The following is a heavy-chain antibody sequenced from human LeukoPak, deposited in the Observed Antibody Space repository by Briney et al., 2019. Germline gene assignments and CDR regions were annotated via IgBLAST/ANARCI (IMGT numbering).Heavy chain of an antibody. Sequence: GSLRLSCEASGLTFSRDWMGWVRQAPGKGLEWVANIRRDGGETYYGDSVKGRSIISRDNAKNSLFLQMNRLRAEDTAVYYCATYSSLNTREFQYWGQGTLVTVSP. CDR2: IRRDGGET. D-gene: IGHD3-22*01. CDR3: ATYSSLNTREFQY. CDR1: GLTFSRDW. V-gene: IGHV3-7*01. J-gene: IGHJ1*01.